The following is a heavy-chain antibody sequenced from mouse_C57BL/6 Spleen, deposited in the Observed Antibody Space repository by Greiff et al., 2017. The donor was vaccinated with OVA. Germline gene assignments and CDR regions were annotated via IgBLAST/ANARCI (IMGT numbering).Heavy chain of an antibody. V-gene: IGHV1-15*01. D-gene: IGHD1-1*01. Sequence: SGAELVRPGASVTLSCKASGYTFTDYEMHWVKQTPVHGLEWIGAIDPETGGTAYNQKFKGKAILTADKSSSTAYMELRSLTSEDSAVYYCTRRDLIYYGRNWYFDVWGTGTTVTVSS. J-gene: IGHJ1*03. CDR2: IDPETGGT. CDR1: GYTFTDYE. CDR3: TRRDLIYYGRNWYFDV.